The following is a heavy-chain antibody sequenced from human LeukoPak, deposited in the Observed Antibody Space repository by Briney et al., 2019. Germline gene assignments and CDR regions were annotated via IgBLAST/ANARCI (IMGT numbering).Heavy chain of an antibody. Sequence: YYXGSTNYNPSLKSRATISVDTSKNQFSLKLSSVTAADTAVYYCARDRERRSYSSSSSLHNWFDPWGQGTLVTVSS. D-gene: IGHD6-6*01. J-gene: IGHJ5*02. V-gene: IGHV4-59*01. CDR3: ARDRERRSYSSSSSLHNWFDP. CDR2: YYXGST.